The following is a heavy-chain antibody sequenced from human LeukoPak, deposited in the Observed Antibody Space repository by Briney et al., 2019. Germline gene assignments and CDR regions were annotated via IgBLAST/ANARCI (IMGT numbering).Heavy chain of an antibody. J-gene: IGHJ4*02. CDR3: ARMCDSSGYYYGDY. CDR1: GFSLSTSGMC. D-gene: IGHD3-22*01. V-gene: IGHV2-70*01. CDR2: IDWDDDK. Sequence: SGPALVKPTQILALTCTFSGFSLSTSGMCVSWIRQPPGKALEWLALIDWDDDKYYSTSLKTRLTISKDTSKNQVVLTMTNMDPVDTATYYCARMCDSSGYYYGDYWGQGTLVTVSS.